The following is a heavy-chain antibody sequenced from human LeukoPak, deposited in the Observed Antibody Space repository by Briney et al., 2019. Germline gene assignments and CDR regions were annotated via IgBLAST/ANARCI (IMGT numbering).Heavy chain of an antibody. CDR1: GGAISGYH. D-gene: IGHD6-13*01. J-gene: IGHJ4*02. V-gene: IGHV4-59*08. CDR3: ARLTSSSSESSFDY. CDR2: IYYSGST. Sequence: SETLSLTCTVSGGAISGYHWSWIRQPPGKGLEWIGYIYYSGSTNYNPSLKSRVTISADTSKNQFSLKLSSVTAADTAVYYCARLTSSSSESSFDYWGQGTLVTVSS.